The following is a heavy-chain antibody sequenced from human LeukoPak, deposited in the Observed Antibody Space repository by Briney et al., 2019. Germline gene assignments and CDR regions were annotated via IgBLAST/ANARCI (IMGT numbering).Heavy chain of an antibody. CDR1: GGSISSXXXX. V-gene: IGHV4-30-4*08. CDR3: ARDLSSSAFDP. Sequence: XVSGGSISSXXXXXXWXRQXRXXXLEWIGYIYYSGSTYYNPSLKSRVTISVDTSKNQFSLKLSSVTAADTAVYYCARDLSSSAFDPWGQGTLVTVSS. D-gene: IGHD6-6*01. J-gene: IGHJ5*02. CDR2: IYYSGST.